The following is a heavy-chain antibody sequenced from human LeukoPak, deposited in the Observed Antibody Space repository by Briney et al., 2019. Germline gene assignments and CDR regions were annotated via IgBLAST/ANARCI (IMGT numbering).Heavy chain of an antibody. J-gene: IGHJ3*02. CDR2: IYYSGST. CDR1: GGSISSGGYS. CDR3: AREGGSGSAIGYDAFDI. V-gene: IGHV4-30-4*07. D-gene: IGHD3-10*01. Sequence: SETLSLTCAVSGGSISSGGYSWSWIRQPPGKGLEWIGYIYYSGSTYYNPSLKSRVTISVDTSKNQFSLKLSSVTAADTAVYYCAREGGSGSAIGYDAFDIWGQGTMVTVSS.